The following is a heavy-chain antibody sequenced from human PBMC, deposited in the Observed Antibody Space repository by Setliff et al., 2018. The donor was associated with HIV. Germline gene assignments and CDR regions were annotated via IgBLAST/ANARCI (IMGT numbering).Heavy chain of an antibody. CDR1: GFAFSDFY. J-gene: IGHJ4*02. D-gene: IGHD5-12*01. V-gene: IGHV3-11*04. CDR2: ISSVSGSTI. Sequence: GGSLRLSCAASGFAFSDFYMSWIRQAPGKGLEWVSYISSVSGSTIYYADSVKGRFTISRDNAKNSMFLQMNTLRAEDTAMYYCAKVGREYNGYDLTFDSWGQGTLVTVSS. CDR3: AKVGREYNGYDLTFDS.